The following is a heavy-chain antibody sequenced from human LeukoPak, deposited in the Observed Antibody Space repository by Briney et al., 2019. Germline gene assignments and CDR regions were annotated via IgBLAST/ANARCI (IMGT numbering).Heavy chain of an antibody. CDR3: AKAGGVYSSPFDP. CDR1: GFTFSDYW. J-gene: IGHJ5*02. Sequence: GGSLRLSCAASGFTFSDYWIHWVRQAPGKGLEWVAIMSQDGSNKYYADSVKGRFTISRDNSKNTLYLQMNSLRAEDTAVYYCAKAGGVYSSPFDPWGQGTLVTVSS. CDR2: MSQDGSNK. D-gene: IGHD6-13*01. V-gene: IGHV3-30*18.